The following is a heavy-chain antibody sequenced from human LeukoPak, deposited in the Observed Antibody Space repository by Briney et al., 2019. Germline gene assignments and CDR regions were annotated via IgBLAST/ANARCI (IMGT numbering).Heavy chain of an antibody. CDR1: GGSISSYY. CDR2: IYTSGST. D-gene: IGHD2/OR15-2a*01. J-gene: IGHJ5*02. V-gene: IGHV4-4*07. CDR3: ARDTLSWFDP. Sequence: GSLRLSCTVSGGSISSYYWSWIRQPAGKGLEWIGRIYTSGSTNYNPSLKSRLTMSVDTSKNQFSLKLSSVTAADTAVYYCARDTLSWFDPWGQGTLVTVSS.